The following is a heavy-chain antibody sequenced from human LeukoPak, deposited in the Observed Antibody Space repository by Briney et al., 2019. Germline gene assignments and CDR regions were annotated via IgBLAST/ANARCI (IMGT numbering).Heavy chain of an antibody. CDR2: IYPGDSDI. J-gene: IGHJ1*01. CDR3: ARLEKGTMIY. CDR1: GYSFTTYW. Sequence: GESLKISGKGSGYSFTTYWIGWVRQMPGKGLEWMGIIYPGDSDIRYSPSFQGQVTFSADKSISTAYLQWSSLKASDTAMYYCARLEKGTMIYWGQGNLVTVSS. V-gene: IGHV5-51*01. D-gene: IGHD3-22*01.